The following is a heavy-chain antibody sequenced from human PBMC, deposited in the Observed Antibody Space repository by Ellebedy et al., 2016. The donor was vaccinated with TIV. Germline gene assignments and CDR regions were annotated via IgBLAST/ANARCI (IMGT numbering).Heavy chain of an antibody. CDR2: ISSSGSTI. V-gene: IGHV3-11*01. CDR3: ARYGNLGY. CDR1: GFPFSDNA. Sequence: GESLKISCAASGFPFSDNAMGWVRQAPGTGLEWVSYISSSGSTIYYADAVKGRFAISRDNAKNSLYLQMNSLRAEDTAVYYCARYGNLGYWGQGTLVTVSS. D-gene: IGHD1-1*01. J-gene: IGHJ4*02.